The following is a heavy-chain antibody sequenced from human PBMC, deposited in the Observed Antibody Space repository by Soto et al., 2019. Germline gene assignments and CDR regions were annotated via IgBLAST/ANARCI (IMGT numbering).Heavy chain of an antibody. CDR3: ARDRATGTEYYYYGMDV. V-gene: IGHV1-2*02. Sequence: ASVKFYCKASGYTFTGYYMHWVRQAPGQGLEWMGWINPNSGGTNYAQKFQGRVTMTRDTSISTAYMELSRLRSDDTAVYYCARDRATGTEYYYYGMDVWGQGTTVTSP. J-gene: IGHJ6*02. CDR1: GYTFTGYY. CDR2: INPNSGGT.